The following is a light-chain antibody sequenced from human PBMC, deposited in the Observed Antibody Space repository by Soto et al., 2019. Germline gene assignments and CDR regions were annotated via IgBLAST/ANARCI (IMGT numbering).Light chain of an antibody. Sequence: DIQMTQSPSSLSASVGDRVTITCRASQGISNALAWYQQRPGKVPKLLMFAASTLQSGVPSRFSGSGSGTDFTLTISSLQPEDVATYYCQKYDSVPTFGQGTKVDIK. CDR2: AAS. V-gene: IGKV1-27*01. CDR1: QGISNA. CDR3: QKYDSVPT. J-gene: IGKJ1*01.